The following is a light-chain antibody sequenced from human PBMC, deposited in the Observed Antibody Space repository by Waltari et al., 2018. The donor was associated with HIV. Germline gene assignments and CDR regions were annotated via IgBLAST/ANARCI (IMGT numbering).Light chain of an antibody. J-gene: IGKJ4*01. CDR3: QQYRSTPRT. Sequence: EIVLTQSPATLSLSPGERATLSCRASQSVSSYLAWYQQKPGQAPRLLIYDTSNRATGIPARFSGGGSGTDFTLTISSLELEDFAVYYCQQYRSTPRTFGGGTRVQIK. V-gene: IGKV3-11*01. CDR1: QSVSSY. CDR2: DTS.